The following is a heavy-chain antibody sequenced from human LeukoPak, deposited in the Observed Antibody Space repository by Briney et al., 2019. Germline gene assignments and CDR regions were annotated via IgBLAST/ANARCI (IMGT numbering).Heavy chain of an antibody. CDR2: ISSSSSYI. CDR1: GFTFSSYG. D-gene: IGHD5-12*01. V-gene: IGHV3-21*01. Sequence: GGSLRLSCAASGFTFSSYGINWVRQAPGKGLEWVSSISSSSSYIYYADSVKGRFTISRDNAKNSLYLQMNSLRAEDTAVYYCARAQQQWSDYDLYYFDYWGQGTLVTVSS. J-gene: IGHJ4*02. CDR3: ARAQQQWSDYDLYYFDY.